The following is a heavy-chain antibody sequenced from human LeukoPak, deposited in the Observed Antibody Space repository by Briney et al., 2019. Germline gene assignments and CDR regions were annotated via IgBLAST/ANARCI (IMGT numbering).Heavy chain of an antibody. CDR3: AKDRGQQLAKFDF. CDR1: GFTFSTYG. J-gene: IGHJ4*02. CDR2: ISGSGGST. Sequence: PGGALRLSCAASGFTFSTYGMSWVRQAPGKGLEGVSTISGSGGSTYYADSVKGRFTISRDNSKNTLYLQMYSLRAEDTAVYYCAKDRGQQLAKFDFWGQGTLVTVSS. D-gene: IGHD6-13*01. V-gene: IGHV3-23*01.